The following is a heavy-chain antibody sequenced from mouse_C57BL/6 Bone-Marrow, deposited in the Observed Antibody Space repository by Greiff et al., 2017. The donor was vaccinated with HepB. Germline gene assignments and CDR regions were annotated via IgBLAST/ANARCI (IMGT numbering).Heavy chain of an antibody. J-gene: IGHJ3*01. V-gene: IGHV1-59*01. CDR3: ERTEYSNYGGVAWFAY. CDR2: IDPSDSYT. D-gene: IGHD2-5*01. CDR1: GYTFTSYW. Sequence: QVHVKQPGAELVRPGPSVKLSCKASGYTFTSYWMHWVKQRPGQGLEWIGVIDPSDSYTNYNQKFKGKATLTVDTSSGTAYMQLSSLTSEDSAVCYSERTEYSNYGGVAWFAYWGRGTLVTVSA.